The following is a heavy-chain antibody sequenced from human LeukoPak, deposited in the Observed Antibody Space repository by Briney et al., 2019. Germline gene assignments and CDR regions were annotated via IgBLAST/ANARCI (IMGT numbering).Heavy chain of an antibody. Sequence: GGSLRLSCAASGFTFSRYSMNWVRQAPGKGLEWVSSISISSSYIYYADSVKGRFTMSRDNAKNSLYLQVNSLRAEDTAVYYCARDDRNYYDSSGDYWGQGTLVTVSS. J-gene: IGHJ4*02. D-gene: IGHD3-22*01. V-gene: IGHV3-21*01. CDR1: GFTFSRYS. CDR3: ARDDRNYYDSSGDY. CDR2: ISISSSYI.